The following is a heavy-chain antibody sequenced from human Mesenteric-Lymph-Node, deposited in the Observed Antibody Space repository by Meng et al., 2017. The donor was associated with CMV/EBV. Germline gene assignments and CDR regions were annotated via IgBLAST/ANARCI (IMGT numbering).Heavy chain of an antibody. CDR3: ARVLPPTIFGVVIIPRVFDY. CDR2: ISSSGSTI. D-gene: IGHD3-3*01. J-gene: IGHJ4*02. Sequence: GGSLRLSCAASGFTFSSYAMHWVRQAPGKGLEWVSYISSSGSTIYYADSVKGRFTISRDNAKNSLYLQMNSLRAEDTAVYYCARVLPPTIFGVVIIPRVFDYWGQGTLVTVSS. CDR1: GFTFSSYA. V-gene: IGHV3-48*04.